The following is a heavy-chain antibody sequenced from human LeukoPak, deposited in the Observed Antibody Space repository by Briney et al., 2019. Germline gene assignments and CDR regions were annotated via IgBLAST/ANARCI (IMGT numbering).Heavy chain of an antibody. CDR3: ARGRELPDY. D-gene: IGHD1-7*01. Sequence: SVKVSCKASGYTFTSYGISWVRQAPGQGLEWMGRIIPILGIANYAQKFQGRVTITADKSTSTAYMELSSLRSEDTAVYYCARGRELPDYWGQGTLVTVSS. V-gene: IGHV1-69*04. J-gene: IGHJ4*02. CDR1: GYTFTSYG. CDR2: IIPILGIA.